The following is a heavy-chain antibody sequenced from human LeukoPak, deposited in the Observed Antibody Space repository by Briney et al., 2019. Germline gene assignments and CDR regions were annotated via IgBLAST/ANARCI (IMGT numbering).Heavy chain of an antibody. V-gene: IGHV1-69*05. J-gene: IGHJ4*02. CDR2: IIPIFGTA. Sequence: SVKVSCKASGGTFSSYAISWVRQAPGQGLEWMGGIIPIFGTANYAQKFQGRVTITTDESTSTAYMELSSLRSEDTAVYYCVAGATSGVDYWGQGTLVTVSS. CDR1: GGTFSSYA. CDR3: VAGATSGVDY. D-gene: IGHD1-26*01.